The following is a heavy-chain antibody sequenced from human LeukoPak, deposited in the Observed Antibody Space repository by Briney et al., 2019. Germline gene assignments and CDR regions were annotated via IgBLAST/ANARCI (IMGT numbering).Heavy chain of an antibody. V-gene: IGHV3-33*01. CDR1: GFTFSSYG. J-gene: IGHJ6*02. Sequence: GRSLRLSCAASGFTFSSYGMHWVRQAPGKGLEWVAVIWYDGSNKYYADSVKGRFTISRDNSKNTLYLQMNSLRAEDTAVYYCASFDDYVYYYYGMDVWGQGTTVTVSS. D-gene: IGHD3-16*01. CDR2: IWYDGSNK. CDR3: ASFDDYVYYYYGMDV.